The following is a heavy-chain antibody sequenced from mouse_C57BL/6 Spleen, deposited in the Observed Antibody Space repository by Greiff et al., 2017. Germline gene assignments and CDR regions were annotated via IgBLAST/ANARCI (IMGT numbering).Heavy chain of an antibody. Sequence: QIQLQQSGAELVKPGASVKISCKASGYAFSSYWMNWVKQRPGKGLEWIGQIYPGDGDTNYNGKFKGKATLTADKSSSTAYMQLSSLTSEDSAVYFCARGHYGSSYGGYFDYWGQGTTLTVSS. V-gene: IGHV1-80*01. D-gene: IGHD1-1*01. CDR1: GYAFSSYW. CDR2: IYPGDGDT. CDR3: ARGHYGSSYGGYFDY. J-gene: IGHJ2*01.